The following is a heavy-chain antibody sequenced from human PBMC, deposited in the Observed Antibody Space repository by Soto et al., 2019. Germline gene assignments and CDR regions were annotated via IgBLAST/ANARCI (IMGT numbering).Heavy chain of an antibody. J-gene: IGHJ4*02. CDR2: INSDGSST. Sequence: GGSLRLSCAASGFTFTIYWMHWVRQAPGKGLVWVSRINSDGSSTIYADSVKGRFTISRDNAKNTLYLQMNSLRAEDTAVYYCARDGDYDILTGYQVSGSYFDYWGQGTLVTVSS. CDR1: GFTFTIYW. V-gene: IGHV3-74*01. CDR3: ARDGDYDILTGYQVSGSYFDY. D-gene: IGHD3-9*01.